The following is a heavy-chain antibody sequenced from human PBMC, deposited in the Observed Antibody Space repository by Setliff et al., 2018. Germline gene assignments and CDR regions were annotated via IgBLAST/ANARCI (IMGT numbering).Heavy chain of an antibody. V-gene: IGHV1-2*02. J-gene: IGHJ5*02. CDR1: GYTFTINH. CDR3: ARSPAVLGIVYLDP. CDR2: IGPNSGVT. D-gene: IGHD2-15*01. Sequence: ASVKVSCKASGYTFTINHLYWVRQAPGQGLECMGWIGPNSGVTHYGQKFQGRVSMTRDTSISTAFMELSGLTSDDTAVYYCARSPAVLGIVYLDPWGQGTLVTVSS.